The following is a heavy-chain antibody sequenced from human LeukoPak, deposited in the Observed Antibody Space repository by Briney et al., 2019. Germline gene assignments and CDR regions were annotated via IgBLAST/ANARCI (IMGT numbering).Heavy chain of an antibody. CDR2: IIPILGIA. J-gene: IGHJ6*02. CDR3: AREWFGELAYYYGMDV. Sequence: SVTVSCKASGGTFSSYTISWVRQAPGQGLEWMGRIIPILGIANYAQKFQGRVTITADKSTSTAYMELSSLRSEDTAVYYCAREWFGELAYYYGMDVWGQGTTVTVSS. V-gene: IGHV1-69*04. CDR1: GGTFSSYT. D-gene: IGHD3-10*01.